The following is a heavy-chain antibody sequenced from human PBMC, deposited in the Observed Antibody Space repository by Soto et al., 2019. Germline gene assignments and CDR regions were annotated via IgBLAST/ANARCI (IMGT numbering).Heavy chain of an antibody. D-gene: IGHD5-18*01. J-gene: IGHJ4*02. CDR1: GFTFSSYW. CDR3: ATPDDGYTYGKLDY. V-gene: IGHV3-74*01. CDR2: INSDGTST. Sequence: GGSLRLSCAASGFTFSSYWMHWVRQAPGKGLVWVSRINSDGTSTGYADSVKGRFTMSRDNAKNTLYLQMNSLRAEDTAVYYCATPDDGYTYGKLDYWGQGTLVTVSS.